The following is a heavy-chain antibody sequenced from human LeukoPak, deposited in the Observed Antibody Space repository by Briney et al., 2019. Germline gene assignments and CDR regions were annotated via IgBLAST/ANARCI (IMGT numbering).Heavy chain of an antibody. CDR1: NDSISSGDYY. D-gene: IGHD2-21*02. J-gene: IGHJ5*02. CDR3: ARVVGGGDEGWFDP. CDR2: IFHRGGT. V-gene: IGHV4-30-4*02. Sequence: PSETLSLTCTVSNDSISSGDYYWNWIRQPPGKGLEWIGYIFHRGGTSYNPSLKSRVTISVDTSKNQFSLKLSSVTAADTAVYYCARVVGGGDEGWFDPWGQGILVTVAS.